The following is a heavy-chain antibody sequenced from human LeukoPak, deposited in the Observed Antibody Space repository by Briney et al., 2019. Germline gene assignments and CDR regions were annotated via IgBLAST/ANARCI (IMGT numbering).Heavy chain of an antibody. Sequence: SETLSLTCTVSGGLISSGSYYWSWIRQPAGKGLEWIGRIYTSGSTNYNPSLKSRVTISVDTSKNQFSLKLSSVTAADTAMYYCARGGRGYYGSGTLYMDVWGKGTTVTVSS. D-gene: IGHD3-10*01. V-gene: IGHV4-61*02. CDR2: IYTSGST. CDR1: GGLISSGSYY. J-gene: IGHJ6*03. CDR3: ARGGRGYYGSGTLYMDV.